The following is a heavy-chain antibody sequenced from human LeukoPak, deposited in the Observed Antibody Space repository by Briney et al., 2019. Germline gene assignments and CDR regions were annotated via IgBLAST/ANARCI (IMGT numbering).Heavy chain of an antibody. J-gene: IGHJ4*02. D-gene: IGHD3-10*01. Sequence: SETLSLTCAVYGGSFSGYCWSWIRQPPGKGLEWIGEINHSGSTNYNPSLKSRVTISADTSKNQFSLKLSSVTAADTAVYYCARGGVRGVMWLGYWGQGTLVTVSS. CDR1: GGSFSGYC. CDR3: ARGGVRGVMWLGY. V-gene: IGHV4-34*01. CDR2: INHSGST.